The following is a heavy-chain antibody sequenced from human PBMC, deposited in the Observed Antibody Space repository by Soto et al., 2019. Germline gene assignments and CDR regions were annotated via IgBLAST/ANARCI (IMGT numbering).Heavy chain of an antibody. D-gene: IGHD6-19*01. CDR3: AGMPYTSGLRFDP. J-gene: IGHJ5*02. CDR2: IYQSGVT. V-gene: IGHV4-30-2*01. CDR1: GDSYSISTYS. Sequence: TLSLTCNMSGDSYSISTYSWSWIRQPPGKALQWIGFIYQSGVTSYNPSLASRVSNSLDRSNNQCSLKLKSVTAADTAVYFCAGMPYTSGLRFDPWGPGTLVTVSS.